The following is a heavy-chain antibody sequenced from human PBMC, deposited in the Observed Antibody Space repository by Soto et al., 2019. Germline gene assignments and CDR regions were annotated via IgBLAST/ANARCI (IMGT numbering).Heavy chain of an antibody. CDR2: ISGSGGNT. J-gene: IGHJ4*02. D-gene: IGHD4-17*01. CDR1: GFTFSSYA. CDR3: AKDSDYGDSQTIFDY. Sequence: GGSLRLSCAASGFTFSSYAMSWVRQAPGKGLEWVSAISGSGGNTYYADSVKGRFTISRDNSKNTLYLQMNSLRAEDTAVYYCAKDSDYGDSQTIFDYWGQGTLVTVSS. V-gene: IGHV3-23*01.